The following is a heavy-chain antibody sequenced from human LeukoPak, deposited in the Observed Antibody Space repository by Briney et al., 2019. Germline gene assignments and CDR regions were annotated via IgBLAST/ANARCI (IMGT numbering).Heavy chain of an antibody. V-gene: IGHV3-11*04. D-gene: IGHD1-7*01. J-gene: IGHJ4*02. CDR1: GFSISDYY. CDR3: ARDLDWNYGAPPH. CDR2: VSFTGMTQS. Sequence: GGSLRLSCAASGFSISDYYMIWIRQAPGKGLESVSYVSFTGMTQSYSYSDSVKGRFTISRDTANNSVYLQMNSLRAEDTAVYYCARDLDWNYGAPPHWGQGTQVTVSS.